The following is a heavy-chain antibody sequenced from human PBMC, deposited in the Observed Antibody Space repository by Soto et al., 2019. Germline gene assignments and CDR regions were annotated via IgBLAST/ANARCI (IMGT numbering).Heavy chain of an antibody. V-gene: IGHV3-30-3*01. CDR1: EFTFRSYA. CDR2: ISYDESNK. J-gene: IGHJ4*02. CDR3: LGYFSSSTCRIAY. D-gene: IGHD2-2*01. Sequence: WGSLRLSCAASEFTFRSYAMHWFRQAPGKGLEWVAVISYDESNKNYADSVKGRFTISRDNSKNTMYLQMNSLRAEDKAVYYCLGYFSSSTCRIAYWCPGILVTVSS.